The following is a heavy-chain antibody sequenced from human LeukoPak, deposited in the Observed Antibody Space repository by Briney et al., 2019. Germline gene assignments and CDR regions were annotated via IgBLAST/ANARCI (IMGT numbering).Heavy chain of an antibody. CDR3: ARGRPSGDFFDY. J-gene: IGHJ4*02. Sequence: NPSETLSLTCSVSGDSISRNSHYWCWIRQSAGKGLEWIGRLNPSGKIDYNPSLKSRLTMSLDPSENKLPLKLTSVTAADTARYYCARGRPSGDFFDYWGQGALVTVSS. V-gene: IGHV4-61*02. CDR2: LNPSGKI. D-gene: IGHD4-17*01. CDR1: GDSISRNSHY.